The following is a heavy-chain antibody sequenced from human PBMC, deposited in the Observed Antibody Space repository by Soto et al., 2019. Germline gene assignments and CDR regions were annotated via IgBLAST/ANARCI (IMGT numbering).Heavy chain of an antibody. Sequence: GGSLRLSCAASGFIFDDYAMHWVRQAPGKGLEWVSGISWNSGSIGYADSVKGRFTISRDNAKNSLYLQMNSLRAEDTALYYCARGYCSSTSCYYYYYMDVWGKGTTVTVSS. CDR2: ISWNSGSI. CDR1: GFIFDDYA. V-gene: IGHV3-9*01. CDR3: ARGYCSSTSCYYYYYMDV. J-gene: IGHJ6*03. D-gene: IGHD2-2*01.